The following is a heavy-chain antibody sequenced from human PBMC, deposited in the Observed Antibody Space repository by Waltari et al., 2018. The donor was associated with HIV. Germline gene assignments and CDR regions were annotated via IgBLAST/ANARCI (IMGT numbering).Heavy chain of an antibody. CDR2: IYYTGRT. CDR3: ARVLFAVGSNWFDP. V-gene: IGHV4-59*01. Sequence: QVQLQESGPGLVKPSETLSLPCTVSGGSFNSYHWTWIRQPPGKGLAWIGYIYYTGRTNCNPSLKGRVTISVDTSKNQFSLKLSSVTAADTAVYYCARVLFAVGSNWFDPWGQGTLVTVSS. CDR1: GGSFNSYH. D-gene: IGHD1-26*01. J-gene: IGHJ5*02.